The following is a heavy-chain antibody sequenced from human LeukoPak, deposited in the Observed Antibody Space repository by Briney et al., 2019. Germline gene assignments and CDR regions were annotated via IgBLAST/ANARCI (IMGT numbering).Heavy chain of an antibody. J-gene: IGHJ5*02. CDR3: HQPVTLPA. Sequence: PGESLRLSCAASGITFRNYWMSWVRQAPGKGLEGVAFIKEDGSDKHYVDSVKGRFTISRDNAQNSLYLQMNSLRAEDTAVYFCHQPVTLPAWGQGTLVTVSS. CDR1: GITFRNYW. CDR2: IKEDGSDK. V-gene: IGHV3-7*01. D-gene: IGHD2-2*01.